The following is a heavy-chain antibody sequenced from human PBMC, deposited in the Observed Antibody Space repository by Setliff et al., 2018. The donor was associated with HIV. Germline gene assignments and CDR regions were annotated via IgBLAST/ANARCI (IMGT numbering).Heavy chain of an antibody. V-gene: IGHV1-46*01. D-gene: IGHD3-22*01. Sequence: GASVKVSCKASGYDLTLRYIHLVRQATGQGFEXLGMINPDSDKITVYAQQFQGRVAMTRDKSKSTVYMELSVLTSADTAIYYCARYYYHSSSYSDAYDIWGQGT. CDR3: ARYYYHSSSYSDAYDI. J-gene: IGHJ3*02. CDR1: GYDLTLRY. CDR2: INPDSDKIT.